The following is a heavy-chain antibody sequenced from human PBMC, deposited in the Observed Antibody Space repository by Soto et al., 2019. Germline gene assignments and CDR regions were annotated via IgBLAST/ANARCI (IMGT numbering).Heavy chain of an antibody. Sequence: SETLSLTCTVSGGSISSGGYYWSWIRQHPGKGLEWIGYIYYSGSTYYNPSLKSRVTISVDTSKNQFSLKLSSVTAADTAVYYCARVGYYDFWSGYYIDAYRWCDPWGQGTLVTVSS. CDR3: ARVGYYDFWSGYYIDAYRWCDP. V-gene: IGHV4-31*03. D-gene: IGHD3-3*01. J-gene: IGHJ5*02. CDR1: GGSISSGGYY. CDR2: IYYSGST.